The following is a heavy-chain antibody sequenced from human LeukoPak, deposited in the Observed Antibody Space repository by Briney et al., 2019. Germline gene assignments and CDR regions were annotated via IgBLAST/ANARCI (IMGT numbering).Heavy chain of an antibody. J-gene: IGHJ4*02. Sequence: GASVTVSCKASGYTFTGYYMHWVRQAPGQGLEWMGWINSKSGGTNYAQMFQGRVTMTRDTFIRKAYMELRRLRSDGTAVYFCANEGYSYGSSLYYFDYWGQGTLVTVSP. CDR1: GYTFTGYY. CDR3: ANEGYSYGSSLYYFDY. D-gene: IGHD5-18*01. CDR2: INSKSGGT. V-gene: IGHV1-2*02.